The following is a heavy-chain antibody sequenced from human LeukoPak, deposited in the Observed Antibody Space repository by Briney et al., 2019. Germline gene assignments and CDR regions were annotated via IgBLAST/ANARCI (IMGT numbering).Heavy chain of an antibody. V-gene: IGHV4-34*09. CDR1: GGSFSGYY. CDR2: IHHSGST. CDR3: ANYGSGSYRFDP. J-gene: IGHJ5*02. D-gene: IGHD3-10*01. Sequence: PSETLSLTCAVYGGSFSGYYWSWIRQHPGKGLEWIGYIHHSGSTYYNPSLESRLIISLDTSKNQFSLKLNSVTAADTAVYYCANYGSGSYRFDPWGQGTLVTVSS.